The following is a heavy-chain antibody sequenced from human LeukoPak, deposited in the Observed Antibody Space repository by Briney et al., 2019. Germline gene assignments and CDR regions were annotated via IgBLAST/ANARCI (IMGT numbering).Heavy chain of an antibody. J-gene: IGHJ4*02. V-gene: IGHV3-48*04. Sequence: PGGSLRLSCAASGFTFSSYWMSWVRQAPGKGLEWVSYISSSGSTIYYADSVKGRFTISRDNAKKSLYLQMNSLRAEDTAVYYCARAPLHLAMYHYFDYWGQGTLVTVSS. CDR3: ARAPLHLAMYHYFDY. CDR2: ISSSGSTI. D-gene: IGHD2-2*01. CDR1: GFTFSSYW.